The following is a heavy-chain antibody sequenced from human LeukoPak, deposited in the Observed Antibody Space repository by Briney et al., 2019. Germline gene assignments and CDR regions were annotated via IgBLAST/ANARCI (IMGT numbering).Heavy chain of an antibody. V-gene: IGHV3-21*01. Sequence: GESLKISCAASGFTFSSYSMNWVRQAPGKELEWVSSISSSSSYIHYADSVKGRFTISRDNAKNSLCLQMNSLRAEDTAVYYCARASPEYSNYGEDNWFDPWGQGTLVTVSS. D-gene: IGHD4-11*01. CDR1: GFTFSSYS. CDR3: ARASPEYSNYGEDNWFDP. J-gene: IGHJ5*02. CDR2: ISSSSSYI.